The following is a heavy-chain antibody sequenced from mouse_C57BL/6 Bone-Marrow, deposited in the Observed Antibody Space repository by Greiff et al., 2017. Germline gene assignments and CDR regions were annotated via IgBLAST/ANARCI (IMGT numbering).Heavy chain of an antibody. D-gene: IGHD1-1*01. Sequence: VQLQQSGAELVRPGTSVKVSCKASGYAFTNYLLEWVKQRPGQGLEWIGVLNPGSGGTNYNEKFKGKATLTADKSSSTAYMQLSSLTSEDSAVYFCARGDYGSSGAMDYWGQGTLVTVSS. CDR1: GYAFTNYL. V-gene: IGHV1-54*01. CDR2: LNPGSGGT. CDR3: ARGDYGSSGAMDY. J-gene: IGHJ4*01.